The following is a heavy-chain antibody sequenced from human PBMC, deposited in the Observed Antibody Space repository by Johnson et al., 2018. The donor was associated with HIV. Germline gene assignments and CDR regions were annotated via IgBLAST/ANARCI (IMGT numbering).Heavy chain of an antibody. CDR3: AREGEDAFDI. Sequence: VQLVESGGGVVQPGRSLRLSCAASGFTFSSYAMHWVRQAPGTGLEWVSTISGSGGSTYYADSVRGRFTISRDNAKNSLYLQMNSLRAEDTAVYYCAREGEDAFDIWGQGTMVTVSS. CDR2: ISGSGGST. CDR1: GFTFSSYA. V-gene: IGHV3-23*04. J-gene: IGHJ3*02. D-gene: IGHD1-26*01.